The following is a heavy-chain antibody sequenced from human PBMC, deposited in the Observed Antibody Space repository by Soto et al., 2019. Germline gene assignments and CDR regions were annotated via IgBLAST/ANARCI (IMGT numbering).Heavy chain of an antibody. CDR2: ISGSGGST. V-gene: IGHV3-23*01. CDR1: GFTFSSYA. Sequence: GGSLRLSCAASGFTFSSYAMSWVRQAPGKGLEWVSAISGSGGSTYYADSVKGRFTISRDNSKNTLYLQMNSLRAEDTAVYDCALIPGIAAAAHDAFDIWGQGTMVTVSS. CDR3: ALIPGIAAAAHDAFDI. J-gene: IGHJ3*02. D-gene: IGHD6-13*01.